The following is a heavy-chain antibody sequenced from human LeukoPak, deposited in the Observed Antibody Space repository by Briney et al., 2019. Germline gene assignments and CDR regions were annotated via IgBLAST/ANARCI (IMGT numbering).Heavy chain of an antibody. CDR2: MNPNSGNT. CDR1: GYTFTSYD. V-gene: IGHV1-8*01. CDR3: ARGSYYDFWSGYRRESPLGEYYYYGMDV. J-gene: IGHJ6*02. D-gene: IGHD3-3*01. Sequence: ASVKVSCKASGYTFTSYDINWVRQAPGQGLEWMGWMNPNSGNTGYAQKFQGRVTMTRNTSISTAYMELSSLRSEDTAVYYCARGSYYDFWSGYRRESPLGEYYYYGMDVWGQGTTVTVSS.